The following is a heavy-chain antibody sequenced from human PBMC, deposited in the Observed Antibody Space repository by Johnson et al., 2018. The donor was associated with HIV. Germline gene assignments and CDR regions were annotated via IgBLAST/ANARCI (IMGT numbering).Heavy chain of an antibody. CDR3: AKVHSSSSLNGAFDI. J-gene: IGHJ3*02. D-gene: IGHD6-6*01. CDR1: GFTFDDYA. Sequence: VQLVESGGGVVQPGRSLRLSCAASGFTFDDYAMHWVRQAPGKGLEWVSGISWNSGSIGYADSVKGRFPISRDNAKNSLYLQMNSLRAEDTALYYCAKVHSSSSLNGAFDIWGQGTMVTVSS. CDR2: ISWNSGSI. V-gene: IGHV3-9*01.